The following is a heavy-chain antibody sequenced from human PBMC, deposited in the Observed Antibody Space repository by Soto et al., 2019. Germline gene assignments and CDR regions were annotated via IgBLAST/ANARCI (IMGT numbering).Heavy chain of an antibody. CDR1: GYTFTGYY. V-gene: IGHV1-2*04. J-gene: IGHJ3*02. D-gene: IGHD3-10*01. CDR2: INPNSGGT. CDR3: ARDAYYYGSGIESDRKTNAFDI. Sequence: ASVKVSCKASGYTFTGYYMHWVRQAPGQGLEWMGWINPNSGGTNYAQKFQGWVTMTRDTSISTAYMELSRLRSDDTAVYYCARDAYYYGSGIESDRKTNAFDIWGQGTMVTVSS.